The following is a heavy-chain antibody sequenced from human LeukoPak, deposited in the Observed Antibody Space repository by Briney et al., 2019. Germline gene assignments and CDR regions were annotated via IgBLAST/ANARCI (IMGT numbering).Heavy chain of an antibody. J-gene: IGHJ4*02. CDR3: ARDLFRSVRVGVNDY. CDR2: IYRGGST. CDR1: GFTVSRIC. D-gene: IGHD3-3*01. V-gene: IGHV3-53*01. Sequence: GGSLRLSCAASGFTVSRICMSWVRQAPGKGLEWVSVIYRGGSTYYADSVKGRFTISRDNSKNTLYLQMNSLRAEDTAAYSCARDLFRSVRVGVNDYWGQGTLVTVSS.